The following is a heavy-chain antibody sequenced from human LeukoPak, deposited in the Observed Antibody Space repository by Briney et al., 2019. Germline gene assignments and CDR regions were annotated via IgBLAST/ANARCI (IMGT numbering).Heavy chain of an antibody. CDR2: IYHSGST. D-gene: IGHD6-19*01. V-gene: IGHV4-38-2*02. Sequence: SETLSLTCTVSGYSISSGYYWGWIRQPPGKGLEWIGSIYHSGSTYYNPSLKSRVTISVGTSKNQFSLKLSSVTAADTAVYYCARGGPIAVAGTGYWGQGTLVTVSS. J-gene: IGHJ4*02. CDR1: GYSISSGYY. CDR3: ARGGPIAVAGTGY.